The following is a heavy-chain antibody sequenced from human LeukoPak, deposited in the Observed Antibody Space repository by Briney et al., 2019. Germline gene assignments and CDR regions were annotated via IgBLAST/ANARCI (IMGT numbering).Heavy chain of an antibody. D-gene: IGHD3-3*01. J-gene: IGHJ6*02. CDR2: IKQDGSEK. Sequence: GGSLRLSCAASGFTFSSYWMSWVRQAPGKGLEWVANIKQDGSEKYYVDSVKGRFTISRDNAKNSLYLQMNSLRAEDTAVYYCAREGYDFWSGYAIYYYYYGMDVWGQGTTVTVSS. V-gene: IGHV3-7*01. CDR3: AREGYDFWSGYAIYYYYYGMDV. CDR1: GFTFSSYW.